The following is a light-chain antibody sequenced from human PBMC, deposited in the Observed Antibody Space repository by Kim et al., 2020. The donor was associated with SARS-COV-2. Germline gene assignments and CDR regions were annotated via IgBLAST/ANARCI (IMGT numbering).Light chain of an antibody. Sequence: GQSVTISCTGTSSYVGVYNYVSWYQQHPGKAPKLIFYEVSKRPSVVPDRFSGSKSGNTASLTVSGLQAEDEGDFYCSSYAGSNFVVFGGGTQLTVL. J-gene: IGLJ2*01. CDR2: EVS. V-gene: IGLV2-8*01. CDR1: SSYVGVYNY. CDR3: SSYAGSNFVV.